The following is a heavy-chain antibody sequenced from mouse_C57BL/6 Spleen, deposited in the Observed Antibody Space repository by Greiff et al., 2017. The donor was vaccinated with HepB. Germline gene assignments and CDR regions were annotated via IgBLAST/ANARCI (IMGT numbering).Heavy chain of an antibody. CDR1: GFSFTSYG. CDR3: ARTRGGSRGNAMDY. Sequence: QVQLKESGPGLVQPSQSLSITCTVSGFSFTSYGVHWVRQSPGKGLEWLGVIWSGGSTDYNAAFISRLSISKDNSKSQVFFKMNSLQADDTAIYYCARTRGGSRGNAMDYWGQGTSVTVSS. V-gene: IGHV2-2*01. J-gene: IGHJ4*01. CDR2: IWSGGST.